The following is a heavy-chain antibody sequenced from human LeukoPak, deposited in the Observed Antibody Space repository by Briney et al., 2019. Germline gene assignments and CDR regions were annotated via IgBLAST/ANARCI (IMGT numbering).Heavy chain of an antibody. D-gene: IGHD6-13*01. CDR1: GGSFIGYY. Sequence: PSETLSLTCAVYGGSFIGYYWSWIRQPPGKGLEWIGEINHSGSTNYNPSLKSRVTISVDTSKNQFSLKLSSVTAADTAVYYCARYRGSSSQVGFDYWGQGTLVTVSS. CDR3: ARYRGSSSQVGFDY. V-gene: IGHV4-34*01. CDR2: INHSGST. J-gene: IGHJ4*02.